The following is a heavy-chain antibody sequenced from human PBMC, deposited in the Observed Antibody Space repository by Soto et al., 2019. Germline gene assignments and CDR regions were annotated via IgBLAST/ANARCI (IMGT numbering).Heavy chain of an antibody. V-gene: IGHV1-46*01. CDR1: GDTFSNYY. J-gene: IGHJ4*02. D-gene: IGHD1-1*01. CDR2: INPSGGHT. CDR3: ATQKIFGENWNDVGGYYFDY. Sequence: ASVKVSCKASGDTFSNYYIHWVRQAPGQGLEWMGTINPSGGHTTYAQKFLGRVTMTRDTSTSTLYMELTSLRSEDTAVYYCATQKIFGENWNDVGGYYFDYWGQGTLVTVSS.